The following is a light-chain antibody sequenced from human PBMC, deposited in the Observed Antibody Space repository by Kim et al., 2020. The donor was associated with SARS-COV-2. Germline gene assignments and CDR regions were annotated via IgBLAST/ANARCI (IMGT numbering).Light chain of an antibody. V-gene: IGKV3-20*01. Sequence: EIVLTQSPGTLSLSPGERATLSCRASHSVSGSYLAWYRQKPGQAPRLLIYVASRRATGIPDRISGSGSGTDFTLTISRLEPEDFAVYFCQQYGDSPWTFGQGTKLEI. J-gene: IGKJ1*01. CDR3: QQYGDSPWT. CDR2: VAS. CDR1: HSVSGSY.